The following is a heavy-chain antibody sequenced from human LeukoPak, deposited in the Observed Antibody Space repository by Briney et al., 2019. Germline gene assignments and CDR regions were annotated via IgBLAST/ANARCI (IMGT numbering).Heavy chain of an antibody. V-gene: IGHV4-59*08. J-gene: IGHJ5*02. CDR3: ARWQYTISSGWFDP. CDR1: GGSISSLY. CDR2: IYYSGGT. D-gene: IGHD6-6*01. Sequence: SETLSLTCTIAGGSISSLYWSWIRQPPGKGLEWIGSIYYSGGTNYNPSLESRVPISVHTSKIQFSLKLSSVTAADTAVYYCARWQYTISSGWFDPWGQGTLVTVSS.